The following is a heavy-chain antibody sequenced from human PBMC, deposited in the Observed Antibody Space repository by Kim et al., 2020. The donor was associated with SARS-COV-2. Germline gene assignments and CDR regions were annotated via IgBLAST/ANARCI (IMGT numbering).Heavy chain of an antibody. V-gene: IGHV3-9*01. Sequence: GGSLRLSCAASGFTFDDYAMEWVRQAPGKGLEWVAGITWNSGSIGYADSVKGRFAISRDNAKNSLYLQMNSLRTEDTALYYCAGWSYYGMDVWGQGTTVTVPS. J-gene: IGHJ6*02. D-gene: IGHD6-19*01. CDR2: ITWNSGSI. CDR1: GFTFDDYA. CDR3: AGWSYYGMDV.